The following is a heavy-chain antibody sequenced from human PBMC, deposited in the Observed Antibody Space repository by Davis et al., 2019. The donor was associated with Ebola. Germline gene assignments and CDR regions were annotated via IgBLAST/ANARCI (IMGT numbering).Heavy chain of an antibody. V-gene: IGHV1-69*06. CDR2: AITYFTSA. J-gene: IGHJ4*02. Sequence: AASVKVSCKASGGTFSSYTINWVRQAPGQGLEWMGGAITYFTSAHYAQKFQGRVTITADKSTSTAYMELSSLRSEDTAVYYCARGVGATSVDYWGQGTLVTVSS. CDR1: GGTFSSYT. CDR3: ARGVGATSVDY. D-gene: IGHD1-26*01.